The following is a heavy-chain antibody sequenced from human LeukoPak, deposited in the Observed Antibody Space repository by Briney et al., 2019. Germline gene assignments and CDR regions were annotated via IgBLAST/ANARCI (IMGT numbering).Heavy chain of an antibody. D-gene: IGHD2-2*01. CDR1: GGTFSSYT. V-gene: IGHV1-69*04. CDR3: ARDGRYCSSTSCYPYYGMDV. Sequence: SVKVSCKASGGTFSSYTISWVRQAPGQGLEWMGRIIPILGIANYAQKFQGRVTITADKSTSTAYMELSSLRSEDTAVYYCARDGRYCSSTSCYPYYGMDVWGQGTTVTASS. CDR2: IIPILGIA. J-gene: IGHJ6*02.